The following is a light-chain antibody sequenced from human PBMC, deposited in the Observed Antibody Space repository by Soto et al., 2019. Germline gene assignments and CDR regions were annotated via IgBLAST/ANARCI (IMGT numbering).Light chain of an antibody. CDR3: QQHGSSPQT. V-gene: IGKV3-20*01. CDR2: GAS. J-gene: IGKJ1*01. Sequence: EIVLTQSPGTLSLSPGEGATLSCRASQSLSSFYLAWYQQKPGQAPRLLIYGASNRATGIPDRVSGSGSGTDFTITSSRLEPEDVAVYYCQQHGSSPQTFGQGNKVEMK. CDR1: QSLSSFY.